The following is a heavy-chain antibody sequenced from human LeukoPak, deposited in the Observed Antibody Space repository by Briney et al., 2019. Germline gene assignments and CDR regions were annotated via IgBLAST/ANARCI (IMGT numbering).Heavy chain of an antibody. CDR3: ARIVVGYSYGYGYYYMDV. Sequence: SETLSLTCAVSGGSISSYYWSWIRQPPGKGLEWIGYIHYSGSTNYNPSLKSRVTISVDTSKNQFSLKLSSVTAADTAVYYCARIVVGYSYGYGYYYMDVWGKGTTVTISS. CDR1: GGSISSYY. CDR2: IHYSGST. V-gene: IGHV4-59*12. J-gene: IGHJ6*03. D-gene: IGHD5-18*01.